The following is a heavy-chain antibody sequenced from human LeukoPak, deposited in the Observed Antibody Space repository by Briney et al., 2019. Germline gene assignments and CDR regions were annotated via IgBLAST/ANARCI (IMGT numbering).Heavy chain of an antibody. Sequence: PSETLALTCTVSGGSIKGYHWSWIRQPPGKGLEWIGYIYSNEATEYKPSLKSRVTISADTSKNQFSLKLTSVSAADTAIYYCARRNDFHIWGQGTMVTVSS. V-gene: IGHV4-4*08. CDR2: IYSNEAT. CDR1: GGSIKGYH. CDR3: ARRNDFHI. J-gene: IGHJ3*02.